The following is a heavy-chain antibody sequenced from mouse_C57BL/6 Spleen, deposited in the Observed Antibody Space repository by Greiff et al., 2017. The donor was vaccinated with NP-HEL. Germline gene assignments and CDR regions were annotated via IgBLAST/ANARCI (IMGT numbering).Heavy chain of an antibody. V-gene: IGHV1-15*01. J-gene: IGHJ3*01. CDR1: GYTFTDYE. D-gene: IGHD1-1*01. CDR3: TRSTTVVAKAY. Sequence: SGAELVRPGASVTLSCKASGYTFTDYEMHWVKQTPVHGLEWIGAIDPETGGTAYNQKFKGKAILTADKSSSTAYMELRSLTSEDSAVYYCTRSTTVVAKAYWGQGTLVTVSA. CDR2: IDPETGGT.